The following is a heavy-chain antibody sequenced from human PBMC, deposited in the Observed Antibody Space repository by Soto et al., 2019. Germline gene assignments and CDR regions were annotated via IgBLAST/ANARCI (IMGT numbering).Heavy chain of an antibody. CDR2: ISGSGAST. V-gene: IGHV3-23*01. J-gene: IGHJ4*02. D-gene: IGHD3-22*01. CDR1: GFTFNKYA. Sequence: GWSLRLSCVASGFTFNKYALAWVRQAPGKGLEWVSAISGSGASTYDADSVKGRFTISRDNSNNTLYLQMNSLRAEDTAVYYCAKAHGVIRVITYFEHWGQGTPVTVS. CDR3: AKAHGVIRVITYFEH.